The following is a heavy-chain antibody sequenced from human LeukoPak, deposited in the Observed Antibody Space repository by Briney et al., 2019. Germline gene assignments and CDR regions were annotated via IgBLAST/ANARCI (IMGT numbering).Heavy chain of an antibody. J-gene: IGHJ5*02. Sequence: ASVKVSCKASGYTFTSYGISWVRQAPGQGLEWMGWISAYNGNTNYAQKLQGRVTMTTDTSTSTAYMELRSLRSEDTAVYYCASSPTVTTSFWFDPWGQGTLVTVSS. V-gene: IGHV1-18*01. CDR2: ISAYNGNT. D-gene: IGHD4-17*01. CDR1: GYTFTSYG. CDR3: ASSPTVTTSFWFDP.